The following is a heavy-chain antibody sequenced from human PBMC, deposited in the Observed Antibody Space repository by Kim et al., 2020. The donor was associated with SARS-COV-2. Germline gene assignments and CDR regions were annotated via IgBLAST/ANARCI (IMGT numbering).Heavy chain of an antibody. D-gene: IGHD2-2*01. CDR1: GDSVSSNSAA. CDR3: ARARYCSSTSCYSIDY. Sequence: SQTLSLTCAISGDSVSSNSAAWNWIRQSPSRGLEWLGRTYYRSKWYNDYAVSVKSRITINPDTSKNQFSLQLNSVTPEDTAVYYCARARYCSSTSCYSIDYWGQGTLVTVSS. J-gene: IGHJ4*02. V-gene: IGHV6-1*01. CDR2: TYYRSKWYN.